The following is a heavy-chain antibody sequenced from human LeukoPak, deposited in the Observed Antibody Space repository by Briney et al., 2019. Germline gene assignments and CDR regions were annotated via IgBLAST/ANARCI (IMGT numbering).Heavy chain of an antibody. CDR1: GGGTFSTHG. CDR3: TRRFGVDYYYYLDV. Sequence: ASVKVSCKASGGGTFSTHGSSRLRQAPGQGLEWMGRIIPIFGTINYAQKFQDRVTITADKSTSTVHMDPSSLRSEDTAVYYCTRRFGVDYYYYLDVWDEGTTVIVSS. V-gene: IGHV1-69*06. J-gene: IGHJ6*03. CDR2: IIPIFGTI. D-gene: IGHD3-3*01.